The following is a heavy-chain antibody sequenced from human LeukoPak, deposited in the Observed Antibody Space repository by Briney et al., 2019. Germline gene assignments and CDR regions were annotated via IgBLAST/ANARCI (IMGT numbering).Heavy chain of an antibody. V-gene: IGHV6-1*01. Sequence: SQTLSLTCAISGDSVSSNSAAWNWIRQSPSRGLEWLGRTYYRSKWYKDYAGSVKSRITINPDTSKNQFSLQLNSVTPEDTAVYYCARVPGITGRGPFDPWSQGTLVTVSS. CDR1: GDSVSSNSAA. D-gene: IGHD1-20*01. J-gene: IGHJ5*02. CDR3: ARVPGITGRGPFDP. CDR2: TYYRSKWYK.